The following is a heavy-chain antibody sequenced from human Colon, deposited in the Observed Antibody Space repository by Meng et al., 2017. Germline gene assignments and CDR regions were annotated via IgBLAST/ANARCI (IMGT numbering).Heavy chain of an antibody. V-gene: IGHV4-4*02. CDR1: VDAISSHSW. Sequence: QFLGSVLGVVKPSGPVSLTCAGSVDAISSHSWGMWPHQSPKKRLEWIGEYHHVWTTNSNPSLKSRVTISVDTSNSQFPLKLSSVTAADTAVYYCARIHYGGNGIEKYFFDYWGQGTLVTVSS. CDR2: YHHVWTT. D-gene: IGHD4-23*01. CDR3: ARIHYGGNGIEKYFFDY. J-gene: IGHJ4*02.